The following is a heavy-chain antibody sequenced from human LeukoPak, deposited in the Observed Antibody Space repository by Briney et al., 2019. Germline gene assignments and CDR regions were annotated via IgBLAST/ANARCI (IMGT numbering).Heavy chain of an antibody. Sequence: SQTLSLTCTVSGGSISSGDYYWSWIRQPPGKGLEWIGYIYYSGSTYYNPSLKSRVTISVDKSKNQFSLKLSSVTAADTAVYYCARGRSGWREDAFDIWGQGTMVTVSS. CDR1: GGSISSGDYY. V-gene: IGHV4-30-4*08. CDR2: IYYSGST. D-gene: IGHD6-19*01. CDR3: ARGRSGWREDAFDI. J-gene: IGHJ3*02.